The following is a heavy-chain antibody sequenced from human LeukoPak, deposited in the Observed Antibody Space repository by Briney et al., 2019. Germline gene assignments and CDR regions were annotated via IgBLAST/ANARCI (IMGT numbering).Heavy chain of an antibody. J-gene: IGHJ4*02. CDR3: ATRRGYYGSGSSYYFDY. V-gene: IGHV3-20*04. CDR2: INWNGGST. D-gene: IGHD3-10*01. CDR1: GFTFDDYG. Sequence: PGGSLRLSCAASGFTFDDYGMSWVRQAPGKGLEWVSGINWNGGSTGYADSVKGRFTISRDNAKNSLYLQMNSLRAEDTALYYCATRRGYYGSGSSYYFDYWGQGTLVTVSS.